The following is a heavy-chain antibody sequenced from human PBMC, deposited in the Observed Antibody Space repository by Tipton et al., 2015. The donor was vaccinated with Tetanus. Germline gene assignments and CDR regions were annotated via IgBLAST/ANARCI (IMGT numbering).Heavy chain of an antibody. V-gene: IGHV3-74*01. Sequence: SLRLSCVASGFTSESHYMHWVRQPPGKGLVWIARINPDGRRTNYPDPLKGRFTISRDHGKNTVYLQMNSLRPEDTAVYFCARRSLTNYGLDVWGQGTPVTVSS. CDR2: INPDGRRT. J-gene: IGHJ6*02. CDR1: GFTSESHY. D-gene: IGHD1/OR15-1a*01. CDR3: ARRSLTNYGLDV.